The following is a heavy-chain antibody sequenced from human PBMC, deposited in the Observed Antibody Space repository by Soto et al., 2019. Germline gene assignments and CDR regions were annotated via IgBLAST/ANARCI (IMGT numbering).Heavy chain of an antibody. D-gene: IGHD1-1*01. V-gene: IGHV4-59*08. CDR3: ARHLGTNWFDP. CDR1: GGSISSYY. Sequence: SETLSLTCTVSGGSISSYYWSWIRQPPGKGLEWIGYIYYSGSTNYNPSLKSRVTISVDTSKNQFSLKLSSVTAADTAVYYCARHLGTNWFDPWGQGTLVTVSS. J-gene: IGHJ5*02. CDR2: IYYSGST.